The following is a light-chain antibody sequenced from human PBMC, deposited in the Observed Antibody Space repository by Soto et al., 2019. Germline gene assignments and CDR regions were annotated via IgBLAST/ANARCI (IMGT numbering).Light chain of an antibody. Sequence: EIVMTQSPATLSVSPGERATLSCRAGQGVTTNFAWYQQKSGQSPRLLIYDVSIRATGVPARFSATGSETDFTLTIGGLQSEDSAVYFWQQYNNWPFSFGQGTRREIK. CDR1: QGVTTN. J-gene: IGKJ5*01. CDR2: DVS. V-gene: IGKV3-15*01. CDR3: QQYNNWPFS.